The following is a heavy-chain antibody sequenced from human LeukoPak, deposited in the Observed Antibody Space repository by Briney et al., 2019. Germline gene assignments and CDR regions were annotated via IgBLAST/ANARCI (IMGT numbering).Heavy chain of an antibody. CDR1: GGSFSGYY. Sequence: KPSETLSLTCAVYGGSFSGYYWSWIRQPPGKGLEWIGEINHSGSTNYNPSLKSRVTISVDTSKNQFSLKLSSVTAADTAVYYCARGESYGQIWGQGTLVTVSS. V-gene: IGHV4-34*01. CDR3: ARGESYGQI. CDR2: INHSGST. J-gene: IGHJ4*01. D-gene: IGHD5-18*01.